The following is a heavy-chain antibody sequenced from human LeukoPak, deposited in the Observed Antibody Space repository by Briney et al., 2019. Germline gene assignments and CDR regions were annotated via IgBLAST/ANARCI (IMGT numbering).Heavy chain of an antibody. CDR3: AKALITGHTGHAFDI. V-gene: IGHV3-30*18. D-gene: IGHD3-22*01. J-gene: IGHJ3*02. CDR1: GFTFSSYG. CDR2: ISYDGSNK. Sequence: GRSLRLSCAASGFTFSSYGMHWVRQAPGKGLEWVAVISYDGSNKYYADSVKGRFTISRDNAKNTLYLQMNSLRAEDTAVYYCAKALITGHTGHAFDIWGQGTMVTVSS.